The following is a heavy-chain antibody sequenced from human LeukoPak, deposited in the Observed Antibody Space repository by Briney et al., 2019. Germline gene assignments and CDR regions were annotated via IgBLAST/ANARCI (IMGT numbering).Heavy chain of an antibody. J-gene: IGHJ5*02. CDR2: VFHSGST. Sequence: PSGTLSLTCSVSGDSISSNEWWSWVRQPPGKGLEWIGEVFHSGSTYYNPSLKSRVTISVDTSKNQFSLKLRSVTAADTAVYYCARHYGPWGQGTLVTVSS. CDR1: GDSISSNEW. D-gene: IGHD3-16*01. CDR3: ARHYGP. V-gene: IGHV4-4*02.